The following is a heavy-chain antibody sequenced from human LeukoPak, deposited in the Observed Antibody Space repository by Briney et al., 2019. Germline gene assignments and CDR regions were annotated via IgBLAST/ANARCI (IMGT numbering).Heavy chain of an antibody. D-gene: IGHD5-12*01. Sequence: PWGSLRLSCSASGFLFSTYTMYWVRQAPGKGLEFVSVINGDGRTTYYADSVKGRFTISRDNSKNTLYLQMNSLRAEDTAVYYCVGDQVDNVGWLTWGQGTRVTVSS. CDR3: VGDQVDNVGWLT. CDR2: INGDGRTT. J-gene: IGHJ5*02. V-gene: IGHV3-64D*06. CDR1: GFLFSTYT.